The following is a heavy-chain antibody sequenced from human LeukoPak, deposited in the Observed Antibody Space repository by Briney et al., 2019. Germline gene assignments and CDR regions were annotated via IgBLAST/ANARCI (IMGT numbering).Heavy chain of an antibody. CDR2: IYNSGST. D-gene: IGHD6-19*01. Sequence: SETLSLTCTVSGDSISIYYWSWIRQPPGKGLEWIGYIYNSGSTNYNPSLKSRVTISVDTSKNQFSLKLTPVTAADTAVYYCAKIAVAGDLGAFDIWGQGTMVTVSS. CDR3: AKIAVAGDLGAFDI. J-gene: IGHJ3*02. V-gene: IGHV4-59*01. CDR1: GDSISIYY.